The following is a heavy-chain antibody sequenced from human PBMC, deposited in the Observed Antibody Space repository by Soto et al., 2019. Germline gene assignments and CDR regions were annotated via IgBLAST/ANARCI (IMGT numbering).Heavy chain of an antibody. D-gene: IGHD3-10*01. CDR1: SGSISSDHW. CDR3: ARETLPVWFGGGYFDL. J-gene: IGHJ2*01. CDR2: IHRNGIS. Sequence: QVQLQESGPGLVKPSGTVSLTCDVSSGSISSDHWWSWVRQSPGKGLEWIGEIHRNGISNQNPSLKIRVTITIDTSKNHFALKMNSVTAADTAVYYCARETLPVWFGGGYFDLGGRGALVFASS. V-gene: IGHV4-4*02.